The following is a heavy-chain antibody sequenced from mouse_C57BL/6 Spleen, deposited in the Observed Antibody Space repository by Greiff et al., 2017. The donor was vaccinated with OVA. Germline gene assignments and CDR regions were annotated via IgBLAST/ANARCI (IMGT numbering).Heavy chain of an antibody. CDR1: GYTFTSYW. Sequence: QVQLQQSGAELVKPGASVKLSCKASGYTFTSYWMQWVKQRPGQGLEWIGEIDPSDSYTNYNQKFKGKATLTVDTSSSTAYMQLSSLTSEDSAVYYCARNGYPAWFAYWGQGTLVTVSA. D-gene: IGHD2-2*01. CDR3: ARNGYPAWFAY. V-gene: IGHV1-50*01. CDR2: IDPSDSYT. J-gene: IGHJ3*01.